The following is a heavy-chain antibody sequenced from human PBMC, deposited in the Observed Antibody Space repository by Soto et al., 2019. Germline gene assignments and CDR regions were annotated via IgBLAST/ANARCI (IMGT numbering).Heavy chain of an antibody. CDR1: GYTFTSYY. D-gene: IGHD2-2*01. CDR2: INPSSGST. V-gene: IGHV1-46*04. J-gene: IGHJ3*02. CDR3: VRSTVSDALDI. Sequence: QVQLVQSGAEVKKPGASVKVSCKASGYTFTSYYLHWVRQAPGQGLVWMGIINPSSGSTIYAQKLQGRVTMTRDTSTSTVYMELSSLRSEGTAVYYCVRSTVSDALDIWGQGTMVTVSS.